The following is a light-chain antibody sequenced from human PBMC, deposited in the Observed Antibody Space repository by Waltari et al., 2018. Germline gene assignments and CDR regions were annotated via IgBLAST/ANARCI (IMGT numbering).Light chain of an antibody. Sequence: QSALTQPASVSGSPGQSTTIPCIGTGRAVGNYNYVPWYQCHPGQAPKLMIYDVTERPSGVSDRFSGSKSGNTASLTISGLQTEDEAFYYCSSYTSDSTIVFGGGTRLTVL. V-gene: IGLV2-14*03. CDR1: GRAVGNYNY. J-gene: IGLJ3*02. CDR2: DVT. CDR3: SSYTSDSTIV.